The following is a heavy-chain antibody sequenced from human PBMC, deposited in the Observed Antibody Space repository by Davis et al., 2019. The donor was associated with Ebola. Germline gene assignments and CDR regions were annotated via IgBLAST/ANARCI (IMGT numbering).Heavy chain of an antibody. J-gene: IGHJ4*02. CDR2: IYPGDSDT. CDR3: ARRWYSSSWYFDY. D-gene: IGHD6-13*01. V-gene: IGHV5-51*01. Sequence: GESLKISCEGSGYSFSNYWIGWVRQMPGKGLEWMGIIYPGDSDTRYSPSFQGQVTISADKSISTAYLQWSSLKASDTAMYYCARRWYSSSWYFDYWGQGTLVTVSS. CDR1: GYSFSNYW.